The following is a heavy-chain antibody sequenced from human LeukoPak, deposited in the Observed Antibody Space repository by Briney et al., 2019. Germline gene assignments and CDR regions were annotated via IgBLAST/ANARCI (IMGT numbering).Heavy chain of an antibody. Sequence: PSETLSLTCTVSGGSISSYYWSWIRQPPGKGLEWIGYIYYSGSTNYNPSLKSRVTISVDTSKNQFSLKLSSVTAADTAAYYCARLRGPYDAFDIWGQGTMVTVSS. D-gene: IGHD6-25*01. CDR1: GGSISSYY. J-gene: IGHJ3*02. CDR2: IYYSGST. CDR3: ARLRGPYDAFDI. V-gene: IGHV4-59*08.